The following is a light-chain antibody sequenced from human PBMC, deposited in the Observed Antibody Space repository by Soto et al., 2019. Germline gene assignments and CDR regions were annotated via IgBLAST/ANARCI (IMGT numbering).Light chain of an antibody. CDR2: DVV. CDR1: SSDVGGFNS. V-gene: IGLV2-14*03. CDR3: SSYTSTMTNV. Sequence: SVLTQPASLSGSPGQSIIISCTGTSSDVGGFNSVSWYQLRPGTAPKLILYDVVDRPSGVSYRFSGSKSGNTASLTISGLQAADEADYFCSSYTSTMTNVFGSGTKVTV. J-gene: IGLJ1*01.